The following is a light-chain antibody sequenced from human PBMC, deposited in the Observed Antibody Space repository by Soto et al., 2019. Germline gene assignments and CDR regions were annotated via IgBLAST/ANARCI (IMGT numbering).Light chain of an antibody. CDR1: RSNIGSNN. V-gene: IGLV1-44*01. CDR3: AAWDDSLNGVYV. CDR2: SND. J-gene: IGLJ1*01. Sequence: QSVLTQPPSASGTPGQRVTISCSGSRSNIGSNNVYWYQQLPGTAPKLLIYSNDKRPSGVPDRFSGSKSGTSASLAITGLQSEDEADYYCAAWDDSLNGVYVFRPGTKVTVL.